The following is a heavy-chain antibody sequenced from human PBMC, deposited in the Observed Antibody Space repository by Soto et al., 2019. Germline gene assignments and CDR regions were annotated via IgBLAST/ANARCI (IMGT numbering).Heavy chain of an antibody. CDR1: GFSFSSYV. J-gene: IGHJ4*02. Sequence: GGSLRLSCAASGFSFSSYVMYWFRQAPGKGLVCVALINTDGSVITYANSVKGRFTISRDNPKNTLYLQMDSLRAEDRAVYYCERVSGYGNLSLDYGARGTLVTVSS. V-gene: IGHV3-74*01. D-gene: IGHD4-17*01. CDR2: INTDGSVI. CDR3: ERVSGYGNLSLDY.